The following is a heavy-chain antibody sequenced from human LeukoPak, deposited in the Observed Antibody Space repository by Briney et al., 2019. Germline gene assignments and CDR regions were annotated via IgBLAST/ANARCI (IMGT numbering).Heavy chain of an antibody. CDR1: GYTFISYD. D-gene: IGHD6-19*01. CDR2: VSPGSGNT. Sequence: ASVKVSCKASGYTFISYDINWVRQATGQGLEWMGWVSPGSGNTAYAQKFQGRVMMTSNTSITTAYMVLSSLSSDDTAVYYCARGASSSGWNWFDPWGQGTLVTVSS. V-gene: IGHV1-8*01. CDR3: ARGASSSGWNWFDP. J-gene: IGHJ5*01.